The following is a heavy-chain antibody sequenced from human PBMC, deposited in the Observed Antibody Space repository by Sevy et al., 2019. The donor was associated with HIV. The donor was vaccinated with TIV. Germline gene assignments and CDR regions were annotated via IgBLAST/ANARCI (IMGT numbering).Heavy chain of an antibody. CDR3: TGATVFGATWFDP. Sequence: GGSLRLSCAASGYTFNNAWMSWVRQAPGKGLEWLGRIKSKTDGGSAEYASPVKGRITISRDDSKSTLYLQMNRLRTEATGVYYCTGATVFGATWFDPWGQGALVTVSS. V-gene: IGHV3-15*01. CDR1: GYTFNNAW. J-gene: IGHJ5*02. CDR2: IKSKTDGGSA. D-gene: IGHD3-3*01.